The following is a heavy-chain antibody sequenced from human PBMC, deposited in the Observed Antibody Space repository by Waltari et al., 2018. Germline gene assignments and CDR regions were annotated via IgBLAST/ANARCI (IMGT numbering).Heavy chain of an antibody. CDR3: ATYVGASVGTAAFDV. D-gene: IGHD3-16*01. Sequence: QLHLQESGPGLVKPSETLSLTCSVSGGPITSTIHYWGWIRQPPGKGLEWTGTISYSGAIYNNPSLKSRLTISVDTSKNQFSLKLSSVTAADTALYYCATYVGASVGTAAFDVWGQGTMVTVSS. CDR1: GGPITSTIHY. CDR2: ISYSGAI. J-gene: IGHJ3*01. V-gene: IGHV4-39*01.